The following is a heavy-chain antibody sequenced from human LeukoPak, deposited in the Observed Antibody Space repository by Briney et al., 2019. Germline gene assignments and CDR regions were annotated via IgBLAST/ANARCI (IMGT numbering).Heavy chain of an antibody. D-gene: IGHD2-2*01. CDR2: LQNDGTYK. CDR3: VKTSCSTTSCPGDY. J-gene: IGHJ4*02. V-gene: IGHV3-30*02. Sequence: PGVSLRLSCAASGFTFTTYGMRWVRQAPGQGLEWVAFLQNDGTYKYYAESVKGRFTISRDNSKNTLYLQMSSLRAEDTAVYYCVKTSCSTTSCPGDYWGQGTLVTVSS. CDR1: GFTFTTYG.